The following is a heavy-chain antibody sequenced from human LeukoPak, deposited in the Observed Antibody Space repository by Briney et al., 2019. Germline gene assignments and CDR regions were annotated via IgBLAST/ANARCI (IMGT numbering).Heavy chain of an antibody. CDR2: IYTSGNT. D-gene: IGHD3-22*01. CDR3: ARSPLSNSGYYSFDY. V-gene: IGHV4-4*07. J-gene: IGHJ4*02. CDR1: GASSSSYY. Sequence: SETLSLTCTVSGASSSSYYWSWIRQPAGKGLEWIGRIYTSGNTHYNPSLKSRVTTSVDTSKNQFSLKLSSVTAADTAVYYCARSPLSNSGYYSFDYWGQGTLVTVSS.